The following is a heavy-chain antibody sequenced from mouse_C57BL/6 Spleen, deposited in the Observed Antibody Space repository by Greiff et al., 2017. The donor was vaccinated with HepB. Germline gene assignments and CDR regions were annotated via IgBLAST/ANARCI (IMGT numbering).Heavy chain of an antibody. CDR2: IRNKANGYTT. D-gene: IGHD1-1*01. J-gene: IGHJ3*01. Sequence: EVQLVESGGGLVQPGGSLSLSCAASGFTFTDYYMSWVRQPPGKALEWLGFIRNKANGYTTEYSASVKGRFTISRDNFQSILYLQMNALRAEDSATYYCARYIEDYSFAYWGQGTLVTVSA. CDR3: ARYIEDYSFAY. CDR1: GFTFTDYY. V-gene: IGHV7-3*01.